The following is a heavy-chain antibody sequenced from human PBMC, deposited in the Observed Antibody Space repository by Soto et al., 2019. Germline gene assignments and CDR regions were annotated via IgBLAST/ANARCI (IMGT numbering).Heavy chain of an antibody. Sequence: GGALGLCCAASGVACSDYYVSRISHAPGQGLEWFAYISSSSSTIYNADSAKGRFTISRDNAKNSLYLQMNSLRTEDPAVYYCARPGYSSGWYNDYGMDVWSQGTTVTVSS. CDR2: ISSSSSTI. J-gene: IGHJ6*02. V-gene: IGHV3-11*01. D-gene: IGHD6-19*01. CDR3: ARPGYSSGWYNDYGMDV. CDR1: GVACSDYY.